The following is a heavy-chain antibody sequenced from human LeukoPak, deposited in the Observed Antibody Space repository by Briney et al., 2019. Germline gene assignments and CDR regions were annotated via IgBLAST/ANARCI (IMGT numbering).Heavy chain of an antibody. CDR1: GYTFTSYG. V-gene: IGHV1-18*01. CDR2: ISAYNGNT. Sequence: ASVKVSCKACGYTFTSYGISWVRQAPGQGLEWMGWISAYNGNTNYAQKFQGRVTMTRDTSISTAYMELSRLRSDDTAVYYCASGVVDYYGEDYWGQGTLVTVSS. J-gene: IGHJ4*02. D-gene: IGHD2-21*01. CDR3: ASGVVDYYGEDY.